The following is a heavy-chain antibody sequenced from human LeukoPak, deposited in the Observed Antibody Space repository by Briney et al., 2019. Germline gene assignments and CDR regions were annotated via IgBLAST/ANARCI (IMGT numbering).Heavy chain of an antibody. CDR1: GGSISGYY. J-gene: IGHJ3*01. D-gene: IGHD6-13*01. CDR3: AIVCTSSWFCAFDV. Sequence: AESLSLTCSVSGGSISGYYWSWIRQPPGGGLEWIGFVYYNGNTNYYPSLKNRLTITVSTSNNNILQKLISVTAAAQPVHYCAIVCTSSWFCAFDVWGQGTMVTVSS. CDR2: VYYNGNT. V-gene: IGHV4-59*01.